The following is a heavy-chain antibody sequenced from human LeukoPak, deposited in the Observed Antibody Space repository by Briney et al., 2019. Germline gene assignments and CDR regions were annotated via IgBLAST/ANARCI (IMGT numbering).Heavy chain of an antibody. V-gene: IGHV3-23*01. CDR2: IGGSGRST. CDR3: AKGYGDYAD. Sequence: PGGSLRLSCAASGITFSSSAMSWVRQAPGKGLEWVSAIGGSGRSTYYADSVKGRFTISRDNSRNTLYLQVNSLRPEDAAIYYCAKGYGDYADWGQGTLVTVSS. D-gene: IGHD4-17*01. J-gene: IGHJ4*02. CDR1: GITFSSSA.